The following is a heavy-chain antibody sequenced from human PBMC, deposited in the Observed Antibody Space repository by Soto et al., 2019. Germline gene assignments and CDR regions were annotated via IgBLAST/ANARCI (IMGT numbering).Heavy chain of an antibody. CDR2: IYYSGST. J-gene: IGHJ6*02. CDR3: ARERXXTXXXXXXXXGMDV. V-gene: IGHV4-30-4*01. CDR1: GGSISSGDYY. Sequence: QVQLQESGPGLMKPSQTLSLTCTVSGGSISSGDYYWSWIRQPPGKGLEWIGYIYYSGSTYYNPSLKSRLTISVDTSKNQFSLKLSSVTAADTAVYYCARERXXTXXXXXXXXGMDVWGQGTTVTVSS.